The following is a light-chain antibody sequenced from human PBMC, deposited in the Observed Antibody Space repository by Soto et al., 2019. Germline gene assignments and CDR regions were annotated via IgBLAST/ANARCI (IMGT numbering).Light chain of an antibody. V-gene: IGKV3-20*01. Sequence: EIVLTQSPGTLSLSPGERATLSCRASQTVSSSYLAWYQQKPGPAPRLLIYGASSRATGIPDRFSGSGSGTDFTLTISRLEPEDFAVYYCKQYGSSPCTFGQGTKVAIK. CDR3: KQYGSSPCT. CDR1: QTVSSSY. J-gene: IGKJ1*01. CDR2: GAS.